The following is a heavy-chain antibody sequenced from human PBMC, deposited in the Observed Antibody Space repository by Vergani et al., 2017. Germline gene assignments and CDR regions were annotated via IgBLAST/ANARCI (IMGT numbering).Heavy chain of an antibody. CDR1: GGTFSSYA. Sequence: QVQLVQSGAEVKKPGSSVQVSCKASGGTFSSYAISWVRQAPGQGLEWMGGIIPIFGTANYAQKFQGRVTITADESTSTAYMELSSLRSEDTAVYYCARNLXPSIAAALTQPFDYWGQGTLVTVSS. J-gene: IGHJ4*02. D-gene: IGHD6-13*01. CDR3: ARNLXPSIAAALTQPFDY. CDR2: IIPIFGTA. V-gene: IGHV1-69*12.